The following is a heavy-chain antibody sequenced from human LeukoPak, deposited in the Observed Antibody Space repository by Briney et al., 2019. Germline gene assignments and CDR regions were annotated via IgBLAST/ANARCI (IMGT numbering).Heavy chain of an antibody. CDR3: ARDDGSYGAAFDY. V-gene: IGHV4-39*07. D-gene: IGHD1-26*01. CDR2: IYYSGST. J-gene: IGHJ4*02. CDR1: GGSISSSSYY. Sequence: SETLSLTCTVSGGSISSSSYYWGWIRPPPGKGLEWIGSIYYSGSTYYNPSLKSRVTISVDTSKNQFSLKLSSVTAADTAVYYCARDDGSYGAAFDYWGQGTLVTVSS.